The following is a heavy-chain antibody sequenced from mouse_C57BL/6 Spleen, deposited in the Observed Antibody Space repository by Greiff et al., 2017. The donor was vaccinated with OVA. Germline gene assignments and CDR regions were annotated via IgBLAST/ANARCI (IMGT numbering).Heavy chain of an antibody. D-gene: IGHD1-1*01. Sequence: QVQLQQPGAELARPGSSVKLSCKASGYTFTSYWMDWVKQRPGQGLEWIGNIYPSDSETHYNQKFKDKATLTVDKSSSTAYMQLSSLTSEDSAVYYCARDGSSRGYFDVWGTGTTVTVSS. V-gene: IGHV1-61*01. J-gene: IGHJ1*03. CDR3: ARDGSSRGYFDV. CDR1: GYTFTSYW. CDR2: IYPSDSET.